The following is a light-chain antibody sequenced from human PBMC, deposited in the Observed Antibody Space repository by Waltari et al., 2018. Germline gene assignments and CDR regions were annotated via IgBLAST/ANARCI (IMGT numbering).Light chain of an antibody. CDR1: QRVSSY. CDR2: DAS. CDR3: QQRSNWLLT. Sequence: EIVLTQSPAPLSLSPGERATLSCRASQRVSSYLAWYQQKPGQAPRLLIYDASNRATGIPARFSGSGSGTDFTLTISSLEPEDFAVYYCQQRSNWLLTFGGGTKVEIK. J-gene: IGKJ4*01. V-gene: IGKV3-11*01.